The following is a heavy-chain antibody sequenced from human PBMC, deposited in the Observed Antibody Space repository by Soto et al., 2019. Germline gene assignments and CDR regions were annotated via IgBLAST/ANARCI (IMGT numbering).Heavy chain of an antibody. CDR2: ISGSGDST. CDR3: ARRGSGSYSDY. D-gene: IGHD1-26*01. Sequence: EVQLLESGGGLVQPGGSLRLSCAASGFTFSSYAMRWVRQAPVKGLEWVSAISGSGDSTYYADSVKGRFTISRDNSKNTLYLQMNSLRAEEKDVYYCARRGSGSYSDYWGQGTLVTVSS. J-gene: IGHJ4*02. CDR1: GFTFSSYA. V-gene: IGHV3-23*01.